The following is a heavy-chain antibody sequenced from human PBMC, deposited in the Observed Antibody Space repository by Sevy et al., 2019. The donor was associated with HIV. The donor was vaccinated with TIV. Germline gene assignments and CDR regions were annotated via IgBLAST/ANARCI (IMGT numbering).Heavy chain of an antibody. V-gene: IGHV3-30*18. J-gene: IGHJ5*02. Sequence: GGSLRLSCAASGFTFSSYGMHWVRQAPGKGLEWVAVISNDGSNKYYADSVKGRFTISRDNSKNTLYLQMNCLRAEDTAVYYCAKEVGHIVVVTDFDPWGQGTLVTVSS. CDR3: AKEVGHIVVVTDFDP. CDR1: GFTFSSYG. CDR2: ISNDGSNK. D-gene: IGHD2-21*02.